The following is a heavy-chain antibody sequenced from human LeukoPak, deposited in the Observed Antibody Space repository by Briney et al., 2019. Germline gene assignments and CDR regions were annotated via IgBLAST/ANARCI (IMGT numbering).Heavy chain of an antibody. CDR3: ASIAVAGPASHDY. CDR1: GFIFSSYA. Sequence: PGGSLRLSCAASGFIFSSYAMNWVRQAPGKGLEWVSSISSSSSYIYYADSVKGRFTISRDNAKNSLYLQMNSLRAEDTAVYYCASIAVAGPASHDYWGQGTLVTVSS. V-gene: IGHV3-21*01. J-gene: IGHJ4*02. D-gene: IGHD6-19*01. CDR2: ISSSSSYI.